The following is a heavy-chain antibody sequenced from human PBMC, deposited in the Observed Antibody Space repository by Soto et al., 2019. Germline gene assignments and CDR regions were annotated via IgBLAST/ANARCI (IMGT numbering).Heavy chain of an antibody. V-gene: IGHV4-31*03. CDR2: IYYTGSA. D-gene: IGHD6-19*01. Sequence: SETLSLTCTVSGGSISSGSYYWNWMRQRPGKGLEWIGYIYYTGSADYNPSLESRLTISVDTLKNQFSLKMTSVTAADTAAYYCATWGRRGWYVAHWGQGTRVTVSS. CDR3: ATWGRRGWYVAH. J-gene: IGHJ5*02. CDR1: GGSISSGSYY.